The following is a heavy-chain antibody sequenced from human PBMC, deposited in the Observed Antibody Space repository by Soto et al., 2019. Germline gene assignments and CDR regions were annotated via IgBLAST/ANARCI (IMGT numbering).Heavy chain of an antibody. V-gene: IGHV3-30*18. CDR3: AKNLGYCSSTSCRDY. Sequence: PGGSLRLSCAASGFTFSSYGMHWVRQAPGKGLEWVAVISYDGSNKYYADSVKGRFTISRDNSKNTLYLQMNSLRAEDTAVYYCAKNLGYCSSTSCRDYWGQGTLVTVSS. CDR2: ISYDGSNK. J-gene: IGHJ4*02. D-gene: IGHD2-2*01. CDR1: GFTFSSYG.